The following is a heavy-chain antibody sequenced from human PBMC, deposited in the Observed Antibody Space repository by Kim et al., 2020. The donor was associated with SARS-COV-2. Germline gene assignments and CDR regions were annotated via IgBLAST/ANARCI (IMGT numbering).Heavy chain of an antibody. CDR2: ISSSSSYI. CDR3: ARDLTAAETYYFDY. CDR1: GFTFSSYS. V-gene: IGHV3-21*01. Sequence: GGSLRLSCAASGFTFSSYSMNWVRQAPGKGLEWVSSISSSSSYIYYADSVKGLFTISRDNAKNSLYLQMNSLRAEDTAVYYCARDLTAAETYYFDYWGQGTLVTVSS. D-gene: IGHD6-13*01. J-gene: IGHJ4*02.